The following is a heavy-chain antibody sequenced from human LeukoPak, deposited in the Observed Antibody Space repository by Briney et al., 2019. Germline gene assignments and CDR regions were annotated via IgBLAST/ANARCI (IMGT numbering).Heavy chain of an antibody. D-gene: IGHD6-19*01. CDR3: ARYSSGSHFDH. CDR1: GYTFSDYY. J-gene: IGHJ4*02. CDR2: INPNSGGT. V-gene: IGHV1-2*02. Sequence: GASVKVSCKASGYTFSDYYIHWVRLPPGQGLEWMGWINPNSGGTKYAQKFQGRVTMTRETSISTAYMEVSRLRSDDTAVYCCARYSSGSHFDHWGQGIQITVSS.